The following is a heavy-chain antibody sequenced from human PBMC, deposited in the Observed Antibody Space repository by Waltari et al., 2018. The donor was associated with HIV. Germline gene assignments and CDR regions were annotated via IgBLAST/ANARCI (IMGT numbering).Heavy chain of an antibody. CDR2: IYHSGST. Sequence: QVQLQESGPGLVKPSETLSLTCAVSGYSISSGYYWGWIRQPPGKGLEWIGSIYHSGSTYDNPSLKSRVTISVDTSKNQFSRKLSSVTAADTAVYYCARDMGSIRAPVPVGWFDPWGQGTLVTVSS. J-gene: IGHJ5*02. D-gene: IGHD2-2*01. CDR3: ARDMGSIRAPVPVGWFDP. V-gene: IGHV4-38-2*02. CDR1: GYSISSGYY.